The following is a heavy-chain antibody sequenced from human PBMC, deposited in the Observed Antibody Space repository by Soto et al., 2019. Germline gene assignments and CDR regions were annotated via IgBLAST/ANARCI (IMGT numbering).Heavy chain of an antibody. CDR2: IIPIFGTA. Sequence: ASVKVSCKASGGTFSSYAISWVRQAPGQGLEWMGGIIPIFGTANYAQKFQGRVTITADESTSTAYMELSSLRSEDTAVYYCAATWLRDIVVGPAASEPEYYYYGKDVWGQGTTVTVSS. V-gene: IGHV1-69*13. CDR3: AATWLRDIVVGPAASEPEYYYYGKDV. D-gene: IGHD2-2*01. J-gene: IGHJ6*02. CDR1: GGTFSSYA.